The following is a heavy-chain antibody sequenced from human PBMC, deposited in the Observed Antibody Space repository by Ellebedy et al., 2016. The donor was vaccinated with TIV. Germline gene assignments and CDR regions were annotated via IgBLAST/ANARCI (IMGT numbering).Heavy chain of an antibody. CDR1: GYSFTTYW. J-gene: IGHJ3*02. CDR2: IYPGDSDI. Sequence: GESLKISCKGSGYSFTTYWIGWVRQMPGKGLEWMGIIYPGDSDIRYSPSFQGQVTISADKSISTAYLQRSSLKASDTAMYYCARNQYYYGSGSIMRYAFDIWGQGTMVTVSS. CDR3: ARNQYYYGSGSIMRYAFDI. V-gene: IGHV5-51*01. D-gene: IGHD3-10*01.